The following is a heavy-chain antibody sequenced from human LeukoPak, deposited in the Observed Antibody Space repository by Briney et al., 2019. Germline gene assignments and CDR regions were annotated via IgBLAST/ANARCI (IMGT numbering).Heavy chain of an antibody. Sequence: ASVKVSCKASGYTFTGYYMHWVRQAPGQGLEWMGWINPNSGGTNYAQKFQGWVTMTRDASISTAYMELSRLRSDGTAVYYCARDSSSWYWYFDYWGQGTLVTVSS. D-gene: IGHD6-13*01. J-gene: IGHJ4*02. CDR2: INPNSGGT. V-gene: IGHV1-2*04. CDR3: ARDSSSWYWYFDY. CDR1: GYTFTGYY.